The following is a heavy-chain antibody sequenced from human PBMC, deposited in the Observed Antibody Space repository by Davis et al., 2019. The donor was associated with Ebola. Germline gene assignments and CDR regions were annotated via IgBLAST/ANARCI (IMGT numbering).Heavy chain of an antibody. CDR2: ISGFSSTI. CDR3: AREALRCGGDCLDH. CDR1: GFTFSGYS. V-gene: IGHV3-48*04. J-gene: IGHJ4*02. Sequence: GESLKISCAASGFTFSGYSMNWVRQAPGKGLEWLSYISGFSSTIYYADSVKGRFTTSRDNAKNSVYLQINSLRAEDTAVYYCAREALRCGGDCLDHWGQGTLVTVSS. D-gene: IGHD2-21*01.